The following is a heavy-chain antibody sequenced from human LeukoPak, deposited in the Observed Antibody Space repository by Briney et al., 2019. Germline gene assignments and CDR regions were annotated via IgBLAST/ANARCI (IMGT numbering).Heavy chain of an antibody. CDR3: ARLGAARPIRGAFDI. Sequence: ETLSLTCTVSGGSISSYYWSWIRQPPGKGLEWIGYIYYSGSTNYNPSLKSRVTISVDTSKNQFSLKLSSVTAADTAVYYCARLGAARPIRGAFDIWGQGTMVTVSS. D-gene: IGHD6-6*01. J-gene: IGHJ3*02. CDR2: IYYSGST. CDR1: GGSISSYY. V-gene: IGHV4-59*01.